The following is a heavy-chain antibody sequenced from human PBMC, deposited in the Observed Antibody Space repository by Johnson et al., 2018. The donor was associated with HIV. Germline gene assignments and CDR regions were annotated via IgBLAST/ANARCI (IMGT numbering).Heavy chain of an antibody. D-gene: IGHD6-13*01. Sequence: LVESGGGVVQPGRSLRLSCAASGFTFSSYAMHWVRQAPGKGLEWVAGINWNSGSIGYADSVKGRFTISRDNAKNKLYLQMNSLRADDTAVYYCVRRPFGAAPGADAFDIWGQGTMVTFSS. J-gene: IGHJ3*02. CDR1: GFTFSSYA. V-gene: IGHV3-9*01. CDR2: INWNSGSI. CDR3: VRRPFGAAPGADAFDI.